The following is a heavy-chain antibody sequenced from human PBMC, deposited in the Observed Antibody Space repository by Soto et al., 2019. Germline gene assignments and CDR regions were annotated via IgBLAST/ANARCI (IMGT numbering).Heavy chain of an antibody. V-gene: IGHV1-18*01. J-gene: IGHJ3*02. CDR2: IGIYHGNT. CDR3: ARGRRVGANTDADDS. Sequence: QVQLVQSGPEVKKPGASVKVSCKASGYAFTSFGITWVRQAPGQGLEWMGWIGIYHGNTRYAQNLQGRVSMTRDTSTTTAHMELKSLTSDDTAVYYCARGRRVGANTDADDSWGQGTMVTVPS. D-gene: IGHD1-26*01. CDR1: GYAFTSFG.